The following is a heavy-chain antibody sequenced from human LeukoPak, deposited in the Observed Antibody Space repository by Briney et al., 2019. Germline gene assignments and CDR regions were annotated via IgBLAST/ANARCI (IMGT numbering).Heavy chain of an antibody. Sequence: GASVKVSCKVSGYTLTELSMHWVRQAPGKGLEWMGGFDPEDGETIYAQKFQGRVTMTEDTSTDTAYMELSSLRSEDTAVYYCATVRWFGELYDAFDIWGQGTMVTVSS. CDR2: FDPEDGET. CDR3: ATVRWFGELYDAFDI. V-gene: IGHV1-24*01. CDR1: GYTLTELS. D-gene: IGHD3-10*01. J-gene: IGHJ3*02.